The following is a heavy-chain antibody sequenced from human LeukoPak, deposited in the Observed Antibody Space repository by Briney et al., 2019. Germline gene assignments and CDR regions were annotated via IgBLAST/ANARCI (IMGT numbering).Heavy chain of an antibody. CDR1: GYTFTSYY. V-gene: IGHV1-69*02. Sequence: SVKVSCKASGYTFTSYYMHWVRQAPGQGLEWMGRIIPILGIANYAQKFQGRVTITADKSTSTAYMELSSLRSEDTAVYYCANLQYTCWGQGTLVTVSS. J-gene: IGHJ4*02. CDR2: IIPILGIA. CDR3: ANLQYTC. D-gene: IGHD4-4*01.